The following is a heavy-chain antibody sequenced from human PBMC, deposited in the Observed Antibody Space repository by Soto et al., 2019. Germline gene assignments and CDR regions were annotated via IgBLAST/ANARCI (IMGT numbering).Heavy chain of an antibody. Sequence: GGSLRLSCAASGFTFSSYAMIWVRQAPGKGLEWVSAISGSGASTYYADSVKGRFTISRDNSKNTLYLQMNSLRAEDTAVYYCAKDILRYHSNNWFEPWGQGTLVTVSS. CDR3: AKDILRYHSNNWFEP. D-gene: IGHD4-17*01. V-gene: IGHV3-23*01. J-gene: IGHJ5*02. CDR2: ISGSGAST. CDR1: GFTFSSYA.